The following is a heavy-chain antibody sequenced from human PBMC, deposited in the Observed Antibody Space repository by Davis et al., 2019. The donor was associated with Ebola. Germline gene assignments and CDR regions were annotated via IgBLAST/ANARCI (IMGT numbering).Heavy chain of an antibody. J-gene: IGHJ4*02. Sequence: ASVKVSCKASGGTFSSYTISWVRQAPGQGLEWMGRINPNSGATNYAQKFQGRVTITRDTSASTAYMELSSLRSDDTAVYYCARAQFPTTSDHWGQGTRVTVSS. V-gene: IGHV1-2*06. CDR1: GGTFSSYT. CDR2: INPNSGAT. CDR3: ARAQFPTTSDH. D-gene: IGHD1-1*01.